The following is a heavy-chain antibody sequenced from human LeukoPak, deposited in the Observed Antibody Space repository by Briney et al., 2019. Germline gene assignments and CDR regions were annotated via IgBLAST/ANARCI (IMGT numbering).Heavy chain of an antibody. Sequence: GGSLRLSCAASGFPFSSYAMSWVRQAPGKGLEWVSAISGSGGSTYYADSVKGRFTISRDNSKNTLYLQMNSLRAEDTAVYYCAKDLDVTTYYYDSSGYYDYWGQGTLVTVSS. V-gene: IGHV3-23*01. D-gene: IGHD3-22*01. CDR1: GFPFSSYA. CDR3: AKDLDVTTYYYDSSGYYDY. J-gene: IGHJ4*02. CDR2: ISGSGGST.